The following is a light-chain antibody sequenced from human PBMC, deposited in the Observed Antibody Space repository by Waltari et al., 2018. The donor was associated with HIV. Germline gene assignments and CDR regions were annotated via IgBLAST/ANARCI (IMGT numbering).Light chain of an antibody. J-gene: IGLJ3*02. CDR1: SSAVGGSTY. CDR2: DVS. CDR3: CSYAGSHTPWV. V-gene: IGLV2-11*01. Sequence: QSALTQPRSVTGSPGQSVTISCTATSSAVGGSTYVSWYQQHPGKAPKLIIYDVSKRPSGVPDRFSGSKSGNTASLTISGLQAEDEVHYYCCSYAGSHTPWVFGGGTKVTVL.